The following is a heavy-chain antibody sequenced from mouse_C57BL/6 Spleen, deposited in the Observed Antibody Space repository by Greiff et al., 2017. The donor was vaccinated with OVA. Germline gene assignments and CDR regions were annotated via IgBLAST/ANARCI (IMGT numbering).Heavy chain of an antibody. J-gene: IGHJ4*01. D-gene: IGHD1-1*01. CDR3: ARDFFGSPYAMDY. CDR1: GFTFSDYG. V-gene: IGHV5-17*01. CDR2: ISSGSSTI. Sequence: EVKLMESGGGLVKPGGSLKLSCAASGFTFSDYGMHWVRQAPEKGLEWVAYISSGSSTIYYAATVKGRFTLSRDNAKNTLFLQITRLRSEDTAMYYCARDFFGSPYAMDYGGQGTSVTVSS.